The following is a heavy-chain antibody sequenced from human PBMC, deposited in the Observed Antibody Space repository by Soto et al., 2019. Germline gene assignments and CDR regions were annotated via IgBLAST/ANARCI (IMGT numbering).Heavy chain of an antibody. J-gene: IGHJ6*02. CDR3: ARGVGHIVGATYYYGMDV. D-gene: IGHD1-26*01. Sequence: SETLSLTCAVYGGSFSGYYWSWIRQPPGKGLEWIGEINHSGSTNYNPSLKSRVTISVETSKNQFSQKLDSVTAADTAVYYCARGVGHIVGATYYYGMDVWGQGTTVTVSS. CDR1: GGSFSGYY. V-gene: IGHV4-34*01. CDR2: INHSGST.